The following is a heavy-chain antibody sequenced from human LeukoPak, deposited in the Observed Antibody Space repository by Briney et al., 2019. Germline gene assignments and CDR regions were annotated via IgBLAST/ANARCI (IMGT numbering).Heavy chain of an antibody. D-gene: IGHD3-10*01. Sequence: SVKVSCKASGFTFTSSAVQWVRQACGQRLEWIGWIVVGSGNTNYAQKFQERVTITRDMSTSTAYMELSSLRSEDTAVYYCAADPGVPYYYDYWGQGTLVTVSS. J-gene: IGHJ4*02. CDR1: GFTFTSSA. CDR2: IVVGSGNT. V-gene: IGHV1-58*01. CDR3: AADPGVPYYYDY.